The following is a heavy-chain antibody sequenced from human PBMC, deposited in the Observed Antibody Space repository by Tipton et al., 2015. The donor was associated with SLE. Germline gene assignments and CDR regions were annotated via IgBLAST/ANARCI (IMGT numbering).Heavy chain of an antibody. J-gene: IGHJ4*02. CDR3: AKGKGGELRYFDY. Sequence: SLRLSCAASGFTFSSYAMSWVRQAPGKGLEWVSDIYSGGSTYYADSVKGRFTISRDNSKNTLYLQMNSLRAEDTAVYYCAKGKGGELRYFDYWGQGTLVTVSS. CDR2: IYSGGST. D-gene: IGHD1-26*01. V-gene: IGHV3-23*03. CDR1: GFTFSSYA.